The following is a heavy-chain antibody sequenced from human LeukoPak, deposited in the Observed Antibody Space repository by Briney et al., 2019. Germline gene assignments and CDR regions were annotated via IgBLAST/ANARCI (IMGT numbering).Heavy chain of an antibody. J-gene: IGHJ4*02. Sequence: GGSLRLSCAASGFTFSSYGMHWVRQAPGKGLEWVAVIWYDGSNKYYADSVKGRFTISRDNSENTLYLQMKSLRAEDTAVYYCARGDGYIFFDYWGQGTLVTVSS. CDR2: IWYDGSNK. CDR3: ARGDGYIFFDY. CDR1: GFTFSSYG. D-gene: IGHD5-24*01. V-gene: IGHV3-33*01.